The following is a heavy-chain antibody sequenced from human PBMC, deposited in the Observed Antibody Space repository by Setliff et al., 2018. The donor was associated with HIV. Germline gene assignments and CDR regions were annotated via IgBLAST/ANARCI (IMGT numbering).Heavy chain of an antibody. CDR1: GGSFSSYF. CDR2: IYYSGST. J-gene: IGHJ5*02. D-gene: IGHD3-10*01. Sequence: LTCAVYGGSFSSYFWSWIRQHPGKGLEWIGYIYYSGSTYYNPSLKSRVTMSVDTSKNQFSLKLSSVTAADTAVYYCAREGARHYGSGRYHSWFDPWGQGTQVTVSS. V-gene: IGHV4-31*11. CDR3: AREGARHYGSGRYHSWFDP.